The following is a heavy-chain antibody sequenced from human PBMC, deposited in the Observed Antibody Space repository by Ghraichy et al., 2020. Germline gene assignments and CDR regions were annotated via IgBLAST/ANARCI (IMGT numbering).Heavy chain of an antibody. Sequence: SETLSLTCAVYGGSFSGYYWSWICQPPGKGLEWIGEINHSGSTNYNPSLKSRVTISVDTSKNQFSLKLSSVTAADTAVYYCAREPSQLVLSRYFDYWGQGTLVTVSS. CDR2: INHSGST. D-gene: IGHD6-13*01. V-gene: IGHV4-34*01. CDR3: AREPSQLVLSRYFDY. CDR1: GGSFSGYY. J-gene: IGHJ4*02.